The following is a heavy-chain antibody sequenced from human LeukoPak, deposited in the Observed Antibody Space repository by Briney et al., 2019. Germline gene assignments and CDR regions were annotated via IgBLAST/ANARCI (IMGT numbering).Heavy chain of an antibody. D-gene: IGHD2-21*02. V-gene: IGHV1-8*02. Sequence: ASVKVSCKASGYTFTGYYMHWVRQAPGQGLEWMGWMNPNSGNTGYAQKFQGRVTMTRNTSISTAYMELSSLRSEDTAVYYCARGSVVTDFDYWGQGTLVTVSS. CDR1: GYTFTGYY. CDR2: MNPNSGNT. J-gene: IGHJ4*02. CDR3: ARGSVVTDFDY.